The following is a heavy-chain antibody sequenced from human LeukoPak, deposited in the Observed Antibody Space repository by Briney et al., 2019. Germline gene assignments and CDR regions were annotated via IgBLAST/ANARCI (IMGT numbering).Heavy chain of an antibody. Sequence: SETLSLTCTVSGGSISSYYWSWLRQPPGKGLEWIGYIYYSGSTNYNPSLKSRVSISVDTSKNHFSLKLTSVTAADTAVYYCASLSGDPSNYFYSGMDVWGQGTTVTVSS. J-gene: IGHJ6*02. CDR2: IYYSGST. CDR1: GGSISSYY. V-gene: IGHV4-59*01. D-gene: IGHD2/OR15-2a*01. CDR3: ASLSGDPSNYFYSGMDV.